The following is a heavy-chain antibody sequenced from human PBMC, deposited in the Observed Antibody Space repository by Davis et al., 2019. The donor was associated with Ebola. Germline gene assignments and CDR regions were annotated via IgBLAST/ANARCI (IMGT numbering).Heavy chain of an antibody. J-gene: IGHJ3*01. Sequence: GESLKISCTASGFTFSNYGIHWVRQAPGKGLEWVTFIRFDGSSEYYVDSVKGRFTISRDNAKNTVYLQMNSLKTEDAAVYYCAKDTSNVWFDVWGQGTMVTVSS. CDR3: AKDTSNVWFDV. CDR1: GFTFSNYG. CDR2: IRFDGSSE. V-gene: IGHV3-30*02. D-gene: IGHD6-19*01.